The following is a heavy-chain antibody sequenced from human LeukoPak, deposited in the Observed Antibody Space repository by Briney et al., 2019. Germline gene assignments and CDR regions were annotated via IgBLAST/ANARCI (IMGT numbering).Heavy chain of an antibody. CDR3: ATRSYLYCSGGSCYFFDY. Sequence: GGSLRLSCAASGFTFSSYEMNWVRQAPGKGLEWVSGVSGSGDTTYYADSVKGRFTISRDNSKNTLYLQMNSLRAEDTAVYYCATRSYLYCSGGSCYFFDYWGQGTLVTVSS. D-gene: IGHD2-15*01. V-gene: IGHV3-23*01. CDR2: VSGSGDTT. J-gene: IGHJ4*02. CDR1: GFTFSSYE.